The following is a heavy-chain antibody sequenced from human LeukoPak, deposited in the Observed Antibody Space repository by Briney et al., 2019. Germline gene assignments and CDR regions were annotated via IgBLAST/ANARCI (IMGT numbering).Heavy chain of an antibody. CDR3: ARMAGSGSYYKSWFDP. CDR1: GYTFTSYG. D-gene: IGHD3-10*01. J-gene: IGHJ5*02. V-gene: IGHV1-18*04. CDR2: ISAYNGNT. Sequence: ASVKVSCKASGYTFTSYGISWVRQAPGQGLEWMGWISAYNGNTNYAQKLQGRVTMTTDTSTSTAYMELRSLRSDDTVVYYCARMAGSGSYYKSWFDPWGQGTLVTVSS.